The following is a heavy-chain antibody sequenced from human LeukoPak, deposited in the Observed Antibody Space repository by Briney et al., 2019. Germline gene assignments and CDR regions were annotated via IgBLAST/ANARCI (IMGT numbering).Heavy chain of an antibody. J-gene: IGHJ6*03. V-gene: IGHV3-7*03. CDR3: ARGMCLGYKYGTFGMDA. Sequence: PGGSLRLSCAAAGFTFNTYWMNWVRQAPGKGLEWVANINQNGSEKLYVDCVKGRFTISRDNAETSLYLQMNSLIDEDPAAFLCARGMCLGYKYGTFGMDAWGKGTTVIVSS. D-gene: IGHD5-12*01. CDR1: GFTFNTYW. CDR2: INQNGSEK.